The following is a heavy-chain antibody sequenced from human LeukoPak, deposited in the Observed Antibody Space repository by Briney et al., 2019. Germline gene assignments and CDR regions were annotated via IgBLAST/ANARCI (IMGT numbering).Heavy chain of an antibody. CDR2: INHSGST. CDR1: GGSFSGYY. D-gene: IGHD5-18*01. Sequence: PSETLSLTCAVYGGSFSGYYWSWIRQPPGEGLEWIGEINHSGSTNYNPSLKSRVTISVDTSKNQFSLKLSSVTAADTAVYYCARGVDTAMVTTDFDYWGQGTLVTVSS. J-gene: IGHJ4*02. CDR3: ARGVDTAMVTTDFDY. V-gene: IGHV4-34*01.